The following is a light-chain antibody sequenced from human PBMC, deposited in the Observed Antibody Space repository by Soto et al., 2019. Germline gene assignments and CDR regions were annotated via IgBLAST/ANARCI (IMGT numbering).Light chain of an antibody. CDR3: XAYTSTSALYV. V-gene: IGLV2-14*01. Sequence: QSALTQPASVSGSPGQSIXISCTGXSHXIGGYKYVSWYQQHPGKAPKLMIYEVSNRPSGVSNRFSGSKSGNTASLTISGXQXXXXXXXXXXAYTSTSALYVFGTGTKVTVL. J-gene: IGLJ1*01. CDR1: SHXIGGYKY. CDR2: EVS.